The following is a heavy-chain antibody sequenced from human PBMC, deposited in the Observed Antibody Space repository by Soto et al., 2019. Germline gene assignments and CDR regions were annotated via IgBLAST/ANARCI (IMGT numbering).Heavy chain of an antibody. Sequence: QITLKESGPTLVKPTQTLTLTCTFSGFSLTTSGVGVGWIRQPPGKALEWLALIYWNDDNRYSPSLKNRLTITKDTSKNQVVLTVTNMDPVDTATYYCAHGGHKAAAGIRPTFDPWGQGTLVTVSS. CDR1: GFSLTTSGVG. J-gene: IGHJ5*02. CDR3: AHGGHKAAAGIRPTFDP. V-gene: IGHV2-5*01. D-gene: IGHD6-13*01. CDR2: IYWNDDN.